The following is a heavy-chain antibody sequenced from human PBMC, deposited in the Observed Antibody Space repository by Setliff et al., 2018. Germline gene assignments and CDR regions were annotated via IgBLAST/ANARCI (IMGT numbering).Heavy chain of an antibody. V-gene: IGHV3-7*01. Sequence: GGSLRLSCAASGFTFSSYWVSWVRQAPGKGLEWVANIKQDGSEKYYVDSVKGRFTISRDNAKNSLYLQMNSLRAEDTAVYYCARDRGSGSYFLRYFDYWGQGTLVTVSS. CDR1: GFTFSSYW. D-gene: IGHD1-26*01. CDR3: ARDRGSGSYFLRYFDY. CDR2: IKQDGSEK. J-gene: IGHJ4*02.